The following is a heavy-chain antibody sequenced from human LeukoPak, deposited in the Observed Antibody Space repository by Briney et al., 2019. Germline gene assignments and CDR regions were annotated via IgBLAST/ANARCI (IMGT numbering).Heavy chain of an antibody. CDR1: GDSISSSNYF. CDR3: ARGGITSLLNWFDP. J-gene: IGHJ5*02. D-gene: IGHD3-16*01. Sequence: PSETLSLTCTVSGDSISSSNYFWGWIRQPPGKGLEWIGSMFYYGSTYYNASFKSRVTISLDTSKKQFSLKLRSVTAADTAVYYCARGGITSLLNWFDPWGQGILVTVSS. CDR2: MFYYGST. V-gene: IGHV4-39*07.